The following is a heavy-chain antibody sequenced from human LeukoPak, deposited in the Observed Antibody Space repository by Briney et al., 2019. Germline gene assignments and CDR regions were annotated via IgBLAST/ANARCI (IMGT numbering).Heavy chain of an antibody. CDR3: ARRSDSGSDDGEDYFDY. CDR1: GGSIYSTTFY. Sequence: PSETLSLTCTVSGGSIYSTTFYWGWIRQPPGKGLEWIGSMYYDGSTYHNPSLKSRVTISVDTSNNQFSLRLTSVTAADTAVYFCARRSDSGSDDGEDYFDYWGRGTLVTVSS. V-gene: IGHV4-39*01. CDR2: MYYDGST. J-gene: IGHJ4*02. D-gene: IGHD1-26*01.